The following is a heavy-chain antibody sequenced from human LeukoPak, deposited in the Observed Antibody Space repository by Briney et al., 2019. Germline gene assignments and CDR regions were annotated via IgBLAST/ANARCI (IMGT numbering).Heavy chain of an antibody. D-gene: IGHD5-24*01. V-gene: IGHV1-69*01. J-gene: IGHJ4*02. CDR3: AKGEGLQLNMYYFDY. CDR1: GGTFSSYA. CDR2: IIPIFGTA. Sequence: ASAKVSCKASGGTFSSYAISWVRQAPGQGLEWMGGIIPIFGTANYAQKFQGRVTITADESTSTAYMELSSLRSEDTAVYYCAKGEGLQLNMYYFDYWGQGTLVTVSS.